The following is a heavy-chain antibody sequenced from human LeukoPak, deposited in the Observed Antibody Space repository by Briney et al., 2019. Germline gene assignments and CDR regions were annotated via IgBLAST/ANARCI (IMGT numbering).Heavy chain of an antibody. CDR2: INHSGST. CDR1: GGSFSGYY. CDR3: ARGPRYSSSWYSNDTFDP. D-gene: IGHD6-13*01. Sequence: SETLSLTCAVYGGSFSGYYWSWIRQPPGKGLEWIGEINHSGSTNYNPSLKSRVTISVDTSKNQFSLKLSSVTAADTAVYYCARGPRYSSSWYSNDTFDPWGQGTLVTASS. V-gene: IGHV4-34*01. J-gene: IGHJ5*02.